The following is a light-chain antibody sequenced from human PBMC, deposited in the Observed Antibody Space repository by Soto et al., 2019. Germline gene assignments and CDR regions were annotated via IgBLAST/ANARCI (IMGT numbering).Light chain of an antibody. J-gene: IGKJ2*01. Sequence: EIVMTQSPATLSVSPGERATLSCRASQSVSSNLAWYQQKPGQAPRLLIYGASTMATGISARFSGSGSGTEFTLSISSLQSEDFAVYYCQQYDNWPPYTFGQGTKLEIK. V-gene: IGKV3-15*01. CDR3: QQYDNWPPYT. CDR2: GAS. CDR1: QSVSSN.